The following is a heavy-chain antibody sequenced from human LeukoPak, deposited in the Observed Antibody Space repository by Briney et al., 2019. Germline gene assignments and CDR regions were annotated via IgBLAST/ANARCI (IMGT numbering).Heavy chain of an antibody. D-gene: IGHD1-1*01. J-gene: IGHJ5*02. CDR3: ARSTEYNHYSWFDP. V-gene: IGHV3-48*01. CDR1: GFTFSSYS. CDR2: ISSSTSTI. Sequence: GGSLRLSCAASGFTFSSYSMNWVRQAPGKGLEWVSYISSSTSTIYYVDSVKGRFTISRDNAKNSLYLQMNSLRAEDTAVYYCARSTEYNHYSWFDPWGQGTLVTVSS.